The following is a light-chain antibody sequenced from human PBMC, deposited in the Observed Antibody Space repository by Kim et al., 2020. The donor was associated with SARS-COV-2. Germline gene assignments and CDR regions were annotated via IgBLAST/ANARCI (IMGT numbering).Light chain of an antibody. J-gene: IGKJ4*01. CDR2: DAS. Sequence: EIVLTQSPATLSLSPGEKATLSCRASESVSDYLAWYQQKPGQAPRLLIRDASYRATGIAARFSASGSGTDFTLTISSLEAEDFVVYYCQQRSNWPLTFGGGTKVDIK. CDR3: QQRSNWPLT. CDR1: ESVSDY. V-gene: IGKV3-11*01.